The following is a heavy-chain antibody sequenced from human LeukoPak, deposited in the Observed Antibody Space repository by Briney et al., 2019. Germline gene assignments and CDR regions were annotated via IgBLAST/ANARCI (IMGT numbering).Heavy chain of an antibody. J-gene: IGHJ6*02. D-gene: IGHD3-10*01. CDR2: IYYSGST. CDR1: GGSVSSGSYY. Sequence: PSETLSLTCTVSGGSVSSGSYYWSWIRQPPGKGLEWIGYIYYSGSTKYNPSLRSRVTISADTSKNQFSLKVRSVTAADTAVYFRARVSLSYDGLTPYYSPVYVLDGWGQGTTVTVSS. V-gene: IGHV4-61*01. CDR3: ARVSLSYDGLTPYYSPVYVLDG.